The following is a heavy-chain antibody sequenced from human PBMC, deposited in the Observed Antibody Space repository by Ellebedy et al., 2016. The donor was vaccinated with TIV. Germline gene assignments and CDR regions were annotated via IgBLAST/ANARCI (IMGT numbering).Heavy chain of an antibody. CDR2: KYYRSKWYN. D-gene: IGHD6-13*01. CDR1: GDSVYSNSAG. V-gene: IGHV6-1*01. J-gene: IGHJ6*02. CDR3: ARRSSRNVMDV. Sequence: SQTLSLTCAISGDSVYSNSAGWNWIRQSPSRGIEWLGRKYYRSKWYNDYAVSVKSRITNNPDTSKNQFSLQLNSVTPEDTAVYYCARRSSRNVMDVWGQGTTVTVSS.